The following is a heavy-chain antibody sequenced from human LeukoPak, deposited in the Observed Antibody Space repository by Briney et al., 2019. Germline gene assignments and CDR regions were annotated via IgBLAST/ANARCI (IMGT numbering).Heavy chain of an antibody. CDR3: ARGFIVGATSYYYYMDV. CDR1: GGSFSGYY. V-gene: IGHV4-34*01. J-gene: IGHJ6*03. Sequence: PSETLSLTCAVYGGSFSGYYWSWIRQPPGKGLEWIGEINHSGSTNYNPPLKSRVTISVDTSKNQFSLKLSSVTAADTAVYYCARGFIVGATSYYYYMDVWGKGTTVTVSS. D-gene: IGHD1-26*01. CDR2: INHSGST.